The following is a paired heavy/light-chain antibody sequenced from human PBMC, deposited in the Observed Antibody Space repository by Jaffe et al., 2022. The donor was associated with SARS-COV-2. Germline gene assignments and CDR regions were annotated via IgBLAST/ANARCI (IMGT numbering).Light chain of an antibody. Sequence: DVVMTQSPLSLPVTLGQPASISCRSSQTLVYSDGYIYLNWFQQRPGQSPRRLIYRVSNRDSGVPDRFSGSGSGTDFTLKISRVEAEDVGIYYCMQGAHWPYTFGQGTKLELK. CDR2: RVS. CDR1: QTLVYSDGYIY. CDR3: MQGAHWPYT. J-gene: IGKJ2*01. V-gene: IGKV2-30*01.
Heavy chain of an antibody. Sequence: EVHLVEPGGGLVKPGGSLRLSCAASGFSFINAWMDWARQAPGKGLEWVGRIKTKVEGETKDYAAPVKGRFSISRDDSKNMVYLQMNNLKIEDTAVYYCVHNSYSFFDPWGQGSLVTVSS. CDR1: GFSFINAW. CDR3: VHNSYSFFDP. CDR2: IKTKVEGETK. J-gene: IGHJ5*02. V-gene: IGHV3-15*01. D-gene: IGHD5-18*01.